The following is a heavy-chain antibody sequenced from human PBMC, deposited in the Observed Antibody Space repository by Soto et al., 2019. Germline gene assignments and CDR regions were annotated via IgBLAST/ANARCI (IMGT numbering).Heavy chain of an antibody. CDR3: ARVITMVRGVIQLYYFDY. D-gene: IGHD3-10*01. J-gene: IGHJ4*02. Sequence: SETLSLTCTVSGGSISSGGYYWRWIRQHPGKGLEWIGYIYYSGSTYYNPSLKSRFTISVDTSKNQFSLNLSSVTSPATPVYYRARVITMVRGVIQLYYFDYWGQGTLVTVPS. V-gene: IGHV4-31*03. CDR1: GGSISSGGYY. CDR2: IYYSGST.